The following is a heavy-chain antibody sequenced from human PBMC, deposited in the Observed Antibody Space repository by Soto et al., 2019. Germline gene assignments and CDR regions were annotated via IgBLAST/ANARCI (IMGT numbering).Heavy chain of an antibody. J-gene: IGHJ6*02. CDR3: AKDDYGMDV. CDR2: IRYDGNYK. CDR1: GFTFSNYD. Sequence: QMQLVASGGGVVQPGGSLRPSFVASGFTFSNYDMHWVRQAPGKGLEWVAAIRYDGNYKYYGDSVKGRFTISRDNSKNTVYLQMNSLKPEDTAMYYCAKDDYGMDVWGQGTTVTVSS. V-gene: IGHV3-30*02.